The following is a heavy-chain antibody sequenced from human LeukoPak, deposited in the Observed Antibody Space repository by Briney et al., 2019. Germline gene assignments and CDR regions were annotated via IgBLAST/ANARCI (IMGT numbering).Heavy chain of an antibody. J-gene: IGHJ4*02. Sequence: GGSLRLSCAASGFTFGSYWMSWVRQAPGKGLEWVANIKQDGSEKYYVDSVKGRFTISRDNAKNSLYLQMNSLRAEDTAVYYCARWRTTVPRVDYWGQGTLVTVSS. CDR3: ARWRTTVPRVDY. D-gene: IGHD4-17*01. CDR1: GFTFGSYW. V-gene: IGHV3-7*01. CDR2: IKQDGSEK.